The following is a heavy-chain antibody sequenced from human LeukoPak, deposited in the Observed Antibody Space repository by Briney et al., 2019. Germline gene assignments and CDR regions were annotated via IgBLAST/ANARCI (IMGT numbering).Heavy chain of an antibody. D-gene: IGHD3-3*01. CDR1: GYPISSGYY. V-gene: IGHV4-38-2*01. CDR2: IYHSGST. J-gene: IGHJ4*02. Sequence: SGTLSLTCAVSGYPISSGYYWGWIRQPPGKGLEWIGSIYHSGSTYYNPSLKSRVTISVDTSKNQFSLKLSSVTAADTAVYYCARQSRDFWSGYETFDYWGQGTLVTVSS. CDR3: ARQSRDFWSGYETFDY.